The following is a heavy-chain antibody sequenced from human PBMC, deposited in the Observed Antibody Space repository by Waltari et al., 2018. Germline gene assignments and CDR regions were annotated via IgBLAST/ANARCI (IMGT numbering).Heavy chain of an antibody. Sequence: QVQLQESGPGLVKPSQTLSLTCSVSGGSLGSGGHYWSWIRQPAGKGLEWIGRLSMYGRAMYNPSLQSRVAVSADTSKNQFYLRLSSVTAADTAVYYCARLYSNRGVDYFDYWGQGTLATVSS. CDR2: LSMYGRA. CDR3: ARLYSNRGVDYFDY. V-gene: IGHV4-61*02. CDR1: GGSLGSGGHY. J-gene: IGHJ4*02. D-gene: IGHD1-26*01.